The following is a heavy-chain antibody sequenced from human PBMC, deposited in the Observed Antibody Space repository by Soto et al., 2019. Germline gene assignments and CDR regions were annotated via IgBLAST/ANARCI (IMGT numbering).Heavy chain of an antibody. J-gene: IGHJ5*02. V-gene: IGHV1-8*01. D-gene: IGHD3-3*01. Sequence: ASVKVSCKASGYTFTSYDINWVRQATGQGLGWMGWMNPNSGNTGYAQKFQGRVTMTRNTSISTAYMELSSLRSEDTAVYYCARVRPPRITIFGVVKPQRNWFDPWGQGTLVTVSS. CDR2: MNPNSGNT. CDR1: GYTFTSYD. CDR3: ARVRPPRITIFGVVKPQRNWFDP.